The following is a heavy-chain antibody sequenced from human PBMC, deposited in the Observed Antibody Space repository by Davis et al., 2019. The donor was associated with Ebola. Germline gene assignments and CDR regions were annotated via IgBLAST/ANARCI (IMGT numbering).Heavy chain of an antibody. V-gene: IGHV4-4*02. J-gene: IGHJ4*02. CDR3: ATDYGDYQFDY. D-gene: IGHD4-17*01. Sequence: MPSETLSLTCAVSGGSISSSNWWSWVRQPPGKGLEWIGEIYHSGSTNYNPSLKSRVTISVDTSKNQFSLKLSSVTAADTAVYYCATDYGDYQFDYWGQGTLVTVSS. CDR1: GGSISSSNW. CDR2: IYHSGST.